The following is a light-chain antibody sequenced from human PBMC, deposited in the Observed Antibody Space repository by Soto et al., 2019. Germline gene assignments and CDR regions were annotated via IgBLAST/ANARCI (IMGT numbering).Light chain of an antibody. J-gene: IGLJ1*01. CDR1: RSDIGAYNY. Sequence: QSVLTQPASVSGSPRQSITISCTGTRSDIGAYNYVSWYQHHPGKVPKLIIYDVSVRPSGVPNRFSGSKSGNTASLTVSGLQAEDEADYYCSSYAGSNNNYVFGTGTKVTVL. CDR2: DVS. V-gene: IGLV2-8*01. CDR3: SSYAGSNNNYV.